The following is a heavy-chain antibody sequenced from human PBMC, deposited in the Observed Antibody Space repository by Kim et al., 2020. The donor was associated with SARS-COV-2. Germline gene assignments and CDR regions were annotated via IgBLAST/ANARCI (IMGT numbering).Heavy chain of an antibody. J-gene: IGHJ5*02. D-gene: IGHD1-26*01. CDR3: ARWWGELNWFDP. CDR1: GYTFTSYA. CDR2: ISANNGNA. Sequence: ASVKVSCKASGYTFTSYAISWVRQAPGQGLEWMGWISANNGNANYAQKLQGRVTMTTDTSTSTAYMELRSLRSEDTAVYYCARWWGELNWFDPWGQGTLVTVSS. V-gene: IGHV1-18*04.